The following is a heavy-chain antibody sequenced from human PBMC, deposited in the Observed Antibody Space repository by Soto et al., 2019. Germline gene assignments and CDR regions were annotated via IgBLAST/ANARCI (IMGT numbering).Heavy chain of an antibody. J-gene: IGHJ6*02. V-gene: IGHV4-39*01. Sequence: SETLSLTCTVSGGSISSSSYYWGWIRQPPGKGLEWIGSIYYSGYTYYNPSLESRVTISIDTSKNQFSLKLNSLTAADTAVYYCARHSKKTGDFDYYYGMDVWGQGTTVTVSS. CDR2: IYYSGYT. CDR1: GGSISSSSYY. CDR3: ARHSKKTGDFDYYYGMDV. D-gene: IGHD7-27*01.